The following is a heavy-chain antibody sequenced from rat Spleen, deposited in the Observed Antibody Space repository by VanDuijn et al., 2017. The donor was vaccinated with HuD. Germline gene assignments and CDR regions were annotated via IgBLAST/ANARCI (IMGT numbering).Heavy chain of an antibody. CDR1: GFTFRNYG. Sequence: EVQLVESGGGLVQPGRSLKLSCSASGFTFRNYGMAWVRQAPTKGLEWVATFSYDGSTTYYRDSVKGRFTISRDNAKSTLFLQMDSLRSEDTATYYCARSNLDYWGQGVMVTVSS. CDR2: FSYDGSTT. J-gene: IGHJ2*01. CDR3: ARSNLDY. V-gene: IGHV5-29*01.